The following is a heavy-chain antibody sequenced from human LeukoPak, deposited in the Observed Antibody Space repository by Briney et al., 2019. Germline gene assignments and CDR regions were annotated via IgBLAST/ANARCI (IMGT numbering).Heavy chain of an antibody. CDR2: ISSSSSYI. D-gene: IGHD3-10*02. CDR3: AELGITMIGGV. CDR1: GITFSSYM. V-gene: IGHV3-21*01. Sequence: PGGSLRLSCAASGITFSSYMMNWVRQAPGKGLEWVSSISSSSSYIYYADSVKGRFTISRGNAKNSLYLQMNSLRAEDTAVYYCAELGITMIGGVWGKGTTVTISS. J-gene: IGHJ6*04.